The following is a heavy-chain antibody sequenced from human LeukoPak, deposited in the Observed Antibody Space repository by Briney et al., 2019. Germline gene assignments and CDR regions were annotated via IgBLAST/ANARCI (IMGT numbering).Heavy chain of an antibody. D-gene: IGHD6-19*01. CDR1: GFTFSHCA. Sequence: GGSLRLSCAASGFTFSHCAMSWVRQAPGKGLEWVSGVSGSGDSTYYADSVKGRFTISRDNSNNTLFLLMNSLRAEDTAVYYCAKYMSSGSWGQGTLVTVSS. CDR2: VSGSGDST. J-gene: IGHJ5*02. CDR3: AKYMSSGS. V-gene: IGHV3-23*01.